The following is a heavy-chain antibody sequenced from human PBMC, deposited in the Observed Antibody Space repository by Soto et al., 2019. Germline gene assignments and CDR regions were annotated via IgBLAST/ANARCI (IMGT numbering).Heavy chain of an antibody. V-gene: IGHV3-23*01. D-gene: IGHD3-10*01. CDR1: GFTFSSYA. CDR3: AKDSNSILVYYGSVPWYFDY. J-gene: IGHJ4*02. Sequence: GSLRLSCAASGFTFSSYAMSWVRQAPGKGLEWVSAISGSGGSTYYADSVKGRFTISRDNSKNTLYLQMNSLRAEDTAVYYCAKDSNSILVYYGSVPWYFDYWGQGTLVTVSS. CDR2: ISGSGGST.